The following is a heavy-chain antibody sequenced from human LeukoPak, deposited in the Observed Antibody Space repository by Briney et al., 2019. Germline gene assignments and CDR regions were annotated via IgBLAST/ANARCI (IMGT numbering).Heavy chain of an antibody. J-gene: IGHJ5*02. CDR2: ISGSGGST. D-gene: IGHD3/OR15-3a*01. CDR1: GFSFSSYA. CDR3: AKGTSLSRFDP. V-gene: IGHV3-23*01. Sequence: GGSLRLSCAASGFSFSSYAMSWVRQAPGKGREWVSAISGSGGSTYSADSVKGRFTISRDNSKNTLYLQMNSLSAEDTAVYYCAKGTSLSRFDPWGQGTLVTVSS.